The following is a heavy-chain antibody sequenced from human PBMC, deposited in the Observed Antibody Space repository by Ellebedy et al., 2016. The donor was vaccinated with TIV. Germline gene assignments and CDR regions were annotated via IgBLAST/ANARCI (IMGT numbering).Heavy chain of an antibody. V-gene: IGHV3-48*02. D-gene: IGHD5-18*01. CDR3: ARDGYDLRTHRYYYYYYGMDV. CDR2: ISSSSSTI. CDR1: GFTFTNAW. J-gene: IGHJ6*02. Sequence: GGSLRLXXAASGFTFTNAWMSWVRQAPGKGLEWVSYISSSSSTIYYADSVKGRFTISRDNAKNSLYLQMNSLRDEDTAVYYCARDGYDLRTHRYYYYYYGMDVWGQGTTVTVSS.